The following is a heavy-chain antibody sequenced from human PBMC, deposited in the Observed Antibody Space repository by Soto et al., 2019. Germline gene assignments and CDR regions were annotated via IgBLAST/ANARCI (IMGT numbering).Heavy chain of an antibody. J-gene: IGHJ6*02. D-gene: IGHD1-1*01. CDR3: ARDLWVEPELYYYGMDV. Sequence: SETLSLTCTVSGDSISSADYYWSWIRQTPGKGLEWIGHIFYSGTTYYNPSLESRLTISVDTSKNHFSLRLTSVTAADTAVYYCARDLWVEPELYYYGMDVWGQGTTVTVSS. CDR2: IFYSGTT. V-gene: IGHV4-30-4*01. CDR1: GDSISSADYY.